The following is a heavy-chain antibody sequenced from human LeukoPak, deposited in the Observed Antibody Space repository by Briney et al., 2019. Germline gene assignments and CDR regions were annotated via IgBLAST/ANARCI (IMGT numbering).Heavy chain of an antibody. Sequence: ASVKVSCKASGYTFTGYYMHWVRQAPGQGLEWMGWINPNSGNTNYAQKLQGRVTMTTDTSTSTAYMELRSLRSDDTAVYYCAREVAAAEIDYWGQGTLVTVSS. D-gene: IGHD6-13*01. CDR1: GYTFTGYY. CDR3: AREVAAAEIDY. CDR2: INPNSGNT. V-gene: IGHV1-18*04. J-gene: IGHJ4*02.